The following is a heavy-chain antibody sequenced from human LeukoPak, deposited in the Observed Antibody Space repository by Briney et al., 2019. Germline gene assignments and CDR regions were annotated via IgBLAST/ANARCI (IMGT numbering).Heavy chain of an antibody. CDR3: ARAGYDSSGYYYGEDYFDY. Sequence: GGSLRLSCAASGFTFSSYAMSWVRQAPGKGLEWVSAISGSGGSTYYADSVKGRFTISRDNAKNSLYLQMNSLRAEDTAVYYCARAGYDSSGYYYGEDYFDYWGQGTLVTVSS. CDR2: ISGSGGST. V-gene: IGHV3-23*01. CDR1: GFTFSSYA. D-gene: IGHD3-22*01. J-gene: IGHJ4*02.